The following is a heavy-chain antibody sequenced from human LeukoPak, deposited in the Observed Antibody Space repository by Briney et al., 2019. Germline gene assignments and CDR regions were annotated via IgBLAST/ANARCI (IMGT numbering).Heavy chain of an antibody. V-gene: IGHV3-23*01. CDR2: ISGSGGTT. J-gene: IGHJ4*02. Sequence: PGGSLRLSCAASGFTFSSYAMSWVRQAPGKGLECVSSISGSGGTTYYADSVRGRFTMSRANSKHTLYLQMNSLRAEDTAVYYCAKCRDGYSPDYWGQGTLVTVSS. D-gene: IGHD5-24*01. CDR3: AKCRDGYSPDY. CDR1: GFTFSSYA.